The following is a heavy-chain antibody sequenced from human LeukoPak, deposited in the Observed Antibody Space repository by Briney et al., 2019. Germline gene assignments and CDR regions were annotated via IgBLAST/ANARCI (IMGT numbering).Heavy chain of an antibody. J-gene: IGHJ4*02. D-gene: IGHD3-16*01. CDR2: IWYDGSNK. Sequence: PGGSLRLSCAASGFTFSSYGMHWVRQAPGMRLEWVAVIWYDGSNKYYADSVKGRFTISRDNSKNTLHLQMNSLRAEDTAVYYCARGGTYFDYWGQGTLVTVSS. V-gene: IGHV3-33*01. CDR3: ARGGTYFDY. CDR1: GFTFSSYG.